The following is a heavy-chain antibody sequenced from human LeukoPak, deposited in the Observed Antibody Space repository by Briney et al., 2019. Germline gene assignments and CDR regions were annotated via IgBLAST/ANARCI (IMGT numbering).Heavy chain of an antibody. CDR1: GGTFSSYA. J-gene: IGHJ5*02. CDR2: IIPIFGTA. V-gene: IGHV1-69*05. CDR3: ARNLVISVTQLTNWFDP. D-gene: IGHD4-17*01. Sequence: SVKVSCKASGGTFSSYATSWVRQAPGQGLEWMGGIIPIFGTANYAQKFQGRVTITTDESTSTAYMELSSLRSEDTAVYYCARNLVISVTQLTNWFDPWGQGTLVTVSS.